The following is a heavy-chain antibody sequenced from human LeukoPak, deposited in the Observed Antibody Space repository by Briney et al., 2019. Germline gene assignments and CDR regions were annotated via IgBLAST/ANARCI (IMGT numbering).Heavy chain of an antibody. Sequence: SGGSLRLSCAATGLSVSSNFMSWVRQAPGKGLEWVSVIYGGGSTYYADSVKGRFTISRDTPKNTLYLQMNSLRPEDTAVYYCANRWGTQALGNNIDIWGQGTLVTVSS. CDR1: GLSVSSNF. CDR2: IYGGGST. J-gene: IGHJ3*02. CDR3: ANRWGTQALGNNIDI. D-gene: IGHD2-8*02. V-gene: IGHV3-53*05.